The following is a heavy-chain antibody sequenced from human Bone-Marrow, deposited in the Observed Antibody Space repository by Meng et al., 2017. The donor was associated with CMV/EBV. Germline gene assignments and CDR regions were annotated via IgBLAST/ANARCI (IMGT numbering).Heavy chain of an antibody. J-gene: IGHJ6*01. CDR1: GGTFSSYA. D-gene: IGHD4-23*01. Sequence: ASVKVSCKASGGTFSSYAISWVRQAPGQGLEWMGRINPSGGSTSYAQKFQGRVTMTRDTSTSTAYMELSSLRSEDTAVYYCARGGYGGAYSYYGMDVWGQGTTVTGSS. V-gene: IGHV1-46*01. CDR3: ARGGYGGAYSYYGMDV. CDR2: INPSGGST.